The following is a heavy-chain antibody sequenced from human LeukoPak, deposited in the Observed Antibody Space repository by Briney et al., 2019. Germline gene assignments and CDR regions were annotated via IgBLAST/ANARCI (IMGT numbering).Heavy chain of an antibody. CDR1: ADSLSSGGHY. CDR2: IHHSGIS. CDR3: ARGGNRFGGFYFDY. J-gene: IGHJ4*01. Sequence: SETLPLTCTVSADSLSSGGHYWAWMRQLPGKGLESIGFIHHSGISRHNPSLKARVVISVEASRKQFALRLSSVTAADTAIYYYARGGNRFGGFYFDYWGHGIQVIVSS. V-gene: IGHV4-31*03. D-gene: IGHD3-10*01.